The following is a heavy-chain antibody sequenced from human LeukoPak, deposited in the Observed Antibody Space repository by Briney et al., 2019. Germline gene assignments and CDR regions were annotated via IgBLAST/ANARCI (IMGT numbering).Heavy chain of an antibody. CDR3: ATGNYSYGYNYFDS. CDR1: GYTLIQIS. CDR2: FDPEEGET. D-gene: IGHD5-18*01. V-gene: IGHV1-24*01. Sequence: ASVKVSCKVSGYTLIQISMHWVRQAPGKGLQWMGGFDPEEGETICAQKFQGRLTMTEDTSTDTAYMELSSLRSEDTAVYYCATGNYSYGYNYFDSWGQGTLVTVSS. J-gene: IGHJ4*02.